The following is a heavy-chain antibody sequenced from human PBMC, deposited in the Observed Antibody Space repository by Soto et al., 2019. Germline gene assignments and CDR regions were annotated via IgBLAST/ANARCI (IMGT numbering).Heavy chain of an antibody. CDR2: IYYSGST. CDR3: ARHRYWSTGYPDS. V-gene: IGHV4-39*01. D-gene: IGHD2-15*01. CDR1: GASISSTNYY. J-gene: IGHJ4*02. Sequence: SETLSLTCTVSGASISSTNYYWGWIRQPPGKGLEWIGSIYYSGSTFYSPSLKSRVTISVDTSKSQFSLKLSSVTAADTAVYYCARHRYWSTGYPDSWGQGTLVTVSS.